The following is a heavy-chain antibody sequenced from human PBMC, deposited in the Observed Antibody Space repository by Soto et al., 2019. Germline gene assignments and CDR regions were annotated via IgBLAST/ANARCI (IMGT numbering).Heavy chain of an antibody. CDR2: ISGSGGST. D-gene: IGHD4-17*01. Sequence: PGGSLRLSCAASGFTFISYAMSWVRKAPGKGLEWVSAISGSGGSTYYADSVKGRFTISRDNSKNTLYLQMSSLRAEDTAVYYCAKTPELYGDSATFDYWGQGTLVTVSS. V-gene: IGHV3-23*01. CDR1: GFTFISYA. CDR3: AKTPELYGDSATFDY. J-gene: IGHJ4*02.